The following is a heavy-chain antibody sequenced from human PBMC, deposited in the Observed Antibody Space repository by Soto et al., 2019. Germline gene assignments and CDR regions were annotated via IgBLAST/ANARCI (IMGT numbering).Heavy chain of an antibody. CDR2: INKNSFTI. Sequence: LRLSCAFSGFTLTTYSMNWVRQAPGKVREWISFINKNSFTIYYAASVKGRFTISRDYAKNSLYLKLDTLRDEYTAVYYCARGAVTGTSLFDSWGLGTLVTVSS. V-gene: IGHV3-48*02. D-gene: IGHD6-19*01. CDR3: ARGAVTGTSLFDS. J-gene: IGHJ4*02. CDR1: GFTLTTYS.